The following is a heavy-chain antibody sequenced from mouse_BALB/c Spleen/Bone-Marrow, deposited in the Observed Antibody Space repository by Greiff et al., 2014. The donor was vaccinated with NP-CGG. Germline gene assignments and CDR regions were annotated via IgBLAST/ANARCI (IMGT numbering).Heavy chain of an antibody. CDR3: ARWELGRNWFTY. CDR2: IDPANGNT. CDR1: GFYIKDTY. J-gene: IGHJ3*01. V-gene: IGHV14-3*02. Sequence: EVQLQQSGAELVKPGASVKLSCTASGFYIKDTYMHWVKQRPEQGLEWIGRIDPANGNTKYDLNFQGKATKTAVTSSNTAYLQLSNLTAEATDVYNGARWELGRNWFTYWGQGTILTVSA. D-gene: IGHD4-1*01.